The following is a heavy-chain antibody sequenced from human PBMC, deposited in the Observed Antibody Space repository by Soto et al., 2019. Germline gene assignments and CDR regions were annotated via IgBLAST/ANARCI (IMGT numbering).Heavy chain of an antibody. V-gene: IGHV1-18*01. CDR3: ATGLRGYSDY. CDR2: LSAYNGKT. Sequence: ASVKVSCNASGYTFTIYGIXCVRQAPGQGLEWMGWLSAYNGKTSYAQKLQGRVTMTKDTSTSTAYMELRSMRSDDTAVYYCATGLRGYSDYWGQATLVTVSS. D-gene: IGHD5-12*01. CDR1: GYTFTIYG. J-gene: IGHJ4*02.